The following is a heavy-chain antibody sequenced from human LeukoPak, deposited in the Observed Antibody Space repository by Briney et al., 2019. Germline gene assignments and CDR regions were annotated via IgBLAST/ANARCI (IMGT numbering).Heavy chain of an antibody. D-gene: IGHD5-12*01. CDR3: ARNSSSNSGYQAARLDY. CDR1: GFTFSNYG. CDR2: IWYDGGYK. V-gene: IGHV3-33*01. J-gene: IGHJ4*02. Sequence: PGGSLRLSCAASGFTFSNYGINWVRQAPGKGLEWVAGIWYDGGYKYYADSVKGRFTISRDNSKNTLFLQMDSLRAEDTAVYYCARNSSSNSGYQAARLDYWGQGILVTVSS.